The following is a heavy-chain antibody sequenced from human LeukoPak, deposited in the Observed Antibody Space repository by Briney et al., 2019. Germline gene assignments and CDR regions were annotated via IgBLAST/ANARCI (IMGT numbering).Heavy chain of an antibody. D-gene: IGHD3-10*01. CDR2: ISGSGGST. Sequence: PGGSLRLSCAASGFTFSSYAMSWVRQAPGKGLEWVSAISGSGGSTYYADSVKGRFTISRDNSKNTLYLQMNSLRAEDTAVYYCAKNKLMVRGVTPYYYYGMDVWGQGTTATVSS. CDR3: AKNKLMVRGVTPYYYYGMDV. J-gene: IGHJ6*02. CDR1: GFTFSSYA. V-gene: IGHV3-23*01.